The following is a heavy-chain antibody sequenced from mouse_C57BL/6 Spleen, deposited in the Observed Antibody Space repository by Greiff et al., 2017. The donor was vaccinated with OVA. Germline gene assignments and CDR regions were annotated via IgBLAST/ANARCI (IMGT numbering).Heavy chain of an antibody. J-gene: IGHJ3*01. V-gene: IGHV5-4*03. CDR3: ARGLTGTNWFAY. Sequence: EVKLMESGGGLVKPGGSLKLSCAASGFTFSSYAMSWVRQTPEKRLEWVATISDGGSYTYYPDNVKGRFTISRDNAKNNLYLQMSHLKSEDTAMYYCARGLTGTNWFAYWGQGTLVTVSA. CDR1: GFTFSSYA. D-gene: IGHD4-1*01. CDR2: ISDGGSYT.